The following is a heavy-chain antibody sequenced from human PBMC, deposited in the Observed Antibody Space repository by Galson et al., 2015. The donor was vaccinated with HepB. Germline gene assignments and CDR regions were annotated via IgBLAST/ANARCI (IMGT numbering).Heavy chain of an antibody. CDR3: AKGSSGWAHDY. J-gene: IGHJ4*02. Sequence: SLRLSCAASGFTFSSYGMHWVRQAPGKGLEWVAVISYDGSNKYYADSVKGRFTISRDNSKNTLYLQMNSLRAEDTAVYYCAKGSSGWAHDYWGQGTLVTVSS. CDR2: ISYDGSNK. CDR1: GFTFSSYG. D-gene: IGHD6-19*01. V-gene: IGHV3-30*18.